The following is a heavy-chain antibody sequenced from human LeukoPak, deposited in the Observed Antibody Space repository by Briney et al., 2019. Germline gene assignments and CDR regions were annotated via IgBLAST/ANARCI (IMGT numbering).Heavy chain of an antibody. CDR1: GFTFSSYG. Sequence: GGSLRLSCAASGFTFSSYGMHWVRQAPGKGLEWVAVISYDGSNKYYADSVKGRFTISRDNSKNTLYLQMNSLRAEDTAVYYCAKDGGYCSSTSCSYYYYGMDVWGQGTTVTVSS. D-gene: IGHD2-2*01. CDR2: ISYDGSNK. CDR3: AKDGGYCSSTSCSYYYYGMDV. V-gene: IGHV3-30*18. J-gene: IGHJ6*02.